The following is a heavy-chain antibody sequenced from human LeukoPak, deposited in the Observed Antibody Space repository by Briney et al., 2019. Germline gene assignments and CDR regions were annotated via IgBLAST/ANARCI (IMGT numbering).Heavy chain of an antibody. J-gene: IGHJ4*02. CDR1: GFSLSSIGVG. Sequence: SGPTLVNPTQTLTLTCTFSGFSLSSIGVGAGWIRQPPGKALEWLGFIYWDDDKRYSPSLKSRLTITRDTSKNQVVLTMTNMDPADTASYYCAHRTAAAAFDYWGQGTLVTVSS. CDR2: IYWDDDK. V-gene: IGHV2-5*02. CDR3: AHRTAAAAFDY. D-gene: IGHD6-13*01.